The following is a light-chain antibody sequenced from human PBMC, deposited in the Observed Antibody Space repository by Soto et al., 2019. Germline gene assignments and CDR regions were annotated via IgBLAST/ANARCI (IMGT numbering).Light chain of an antibody. CDR3: QQYGSSPT. CDR1: QTVSSSY. Sequence: EILLTPSRGPPALSPGERAPPSRRAGQTVSSSYLAWYQQKPGQAPRHLIYGASSRATGIPDRFSGSGSGTDFTLTISRLEPEDFAVYYCQQYGSSPTFGQGTKVDIK. V-gene: IGKV3-20*01. J-gene: IGKJ1*01. CDR2: GAS.